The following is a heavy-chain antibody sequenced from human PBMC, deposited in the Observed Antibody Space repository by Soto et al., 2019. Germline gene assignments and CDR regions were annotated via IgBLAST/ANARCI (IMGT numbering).Heavy chain of an antibody. CDR3: APVVVAATRVGRWFDP. CDR2: IYWDDDK. V-gene: IGHV2-5*02. Sequence: SGPTMVNPTQTLTLTCTFSGFSLSTSGVGVGWIRQPPGKALEWLALIYWDDDKRYSPSLKSRLTITKDTSKNQVVLTMTNMDPVDTATYYCAPVVVAATRVGRWFDPWGQGTLVTISS. J-gene: IGHJ5*02. D-gene: IGHD2-15*01. CDR1: GFSLSTSGVG.